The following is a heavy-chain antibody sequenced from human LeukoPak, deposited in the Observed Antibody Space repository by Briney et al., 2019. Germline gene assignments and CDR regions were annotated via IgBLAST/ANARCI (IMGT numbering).Heavy chain of an antibody. Sequence: GGSLRLSCAASGFTFDDYAMHWVRQAPGKGLEWVSSISWNSGSIGYADSVKGRFTISRDNAKNSLYLQMNSLRAGDTAVYYCARARVVTAIGDYYYMDVWGKGTTVTISS. J-gene: IGHJ6*03. D-gene: IGHD2-21*02. V-gene: IGHV3-9*01. CDR3: ARARVVTAIGDYYYMDV. CDR1: GFTFDDYA. CDR2: ISWNSGSI.